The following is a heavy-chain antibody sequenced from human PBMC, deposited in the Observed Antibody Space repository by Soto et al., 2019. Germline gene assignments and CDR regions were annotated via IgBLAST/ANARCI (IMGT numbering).Heavy chain of an antibody. D-gene: IGHD3-10*01. Sequence: SETLSLTCAVSGGSISTYYWSWIRQPPGKGLEWIGHIYGDGSTDYNPSLKSRVTISVDTSKNHFSLTLSSVSVADAALYYCARERTTYESGTFYNGHHFDYWGQGTLVTVSS. V-gene: IGHV4-59*12. CDR3: ARERTTYESGTFYNGHHFDY. J-gene: IGHJ4*02. CDR1: GGSISTYY. CDR2: IYGDGST.